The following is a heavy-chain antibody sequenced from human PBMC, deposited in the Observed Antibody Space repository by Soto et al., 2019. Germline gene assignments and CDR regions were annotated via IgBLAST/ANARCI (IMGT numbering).Heavy chain of an antibody. J-gene: IGHJ5*02. CDR2: IYYSGST. V-gene: IGHV4-39*01. CDR3: ASDLWFGDYWFDP. CDR1: GGSISSSSYY. Sequence: QLQLQESGPGLVKPSETLSLTCTVSGGSISSSSYYWGWIRQPPGKGLEWIGSIYYSGSTYYNPSLKSRVTISVDTSKNQFSLKLSSVTAADTAVYYCASDLWFGDYWFDPWGQGTLVTVSS. D-gene: IGHD3-10*01.